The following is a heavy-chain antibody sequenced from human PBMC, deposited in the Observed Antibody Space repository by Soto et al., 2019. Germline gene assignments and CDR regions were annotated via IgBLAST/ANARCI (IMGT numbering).Heavy chain of an antibody. CDR3: ARVLYYGSGSYSPYGMDV. Sequence: QVQLVQSGAEVKKPGSSVKVSCKTSGVSFNNNGIGWVRQAPGHGLEWMGGVSPQFRTSNYARKFQGRISITSDASTGTVNMELSSLTSEDTAQYYCARVLYYGSGSYSPYGMDVWGLGTTVTGSS. J-gene: IGHJ6*02. CDR2: VSPQFRTS. CDR1: GVSFNNNG. V-gene: IGHV1-69*01. D-gene: IGHD3-10*01.